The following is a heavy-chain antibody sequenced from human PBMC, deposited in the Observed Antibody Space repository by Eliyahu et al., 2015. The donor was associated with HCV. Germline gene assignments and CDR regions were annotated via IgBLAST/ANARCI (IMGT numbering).Heavy chain of an antibody. J-gene: IGHJ5*02. D-gene: IGHD6-19*01. V-gene: IGHV4-59*01. CDR1: GGSITTYH. CDR3: ASGGGGIAVAGTGGWFDP. Sequence: QVQLQESGPGLVKPSETLSLTCTVSGGSITTYHWSWIRQPPGKGLEWIGYIHYSGGPNYNPSLKSRVTISVDTSKNQFSLNLTSVTAADTAVYYCASGGGGIAVAGTGGWFDPWGQGTLVTVSS. CDR2: IHYSGGP.